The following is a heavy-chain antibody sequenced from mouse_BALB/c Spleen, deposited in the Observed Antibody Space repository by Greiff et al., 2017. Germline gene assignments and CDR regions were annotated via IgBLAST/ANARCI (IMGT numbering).Heavy chain of an antibody. J-gene: IGHJ4*01. CDR2: INPYNGDT. D-gene: IGHD3-1*01. V-gene: IGHV1-37*01. CDR1: GYSFTGYF. Sequence: DVQLQESGPELVKPGASVKISCKASGYSFTGYFMNWVKQSHGKSLEWIGRINPYNGDTFYNQKFKGKATLTVDKSSSTAHMELLSLTSEDSAVYYCGRASGGYPYYYAMDYWGQGTSVTVSS. CDR3: GRASGGYPYYYAMDY.